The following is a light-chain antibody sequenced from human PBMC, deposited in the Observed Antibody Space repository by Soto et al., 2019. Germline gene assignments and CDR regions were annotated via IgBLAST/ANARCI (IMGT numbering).Light chain of an antibody. CDR1: XXDVDGYNY. V-gene: IGLV2-8*01. CDR2: EVS. J-gene: IGLJ2*01. Sequence: QSALTQPPSASGSPGQSVTISCTGTXXDVDGYNYVSWYQQHPGKAPKLMIYEVSKRPSGVPDRFSGSKSGNTASLTVSGLQAEDEADYYCTSYAGSNKVFGGGTKLTVL. CDR3: TSYAGSNKV.